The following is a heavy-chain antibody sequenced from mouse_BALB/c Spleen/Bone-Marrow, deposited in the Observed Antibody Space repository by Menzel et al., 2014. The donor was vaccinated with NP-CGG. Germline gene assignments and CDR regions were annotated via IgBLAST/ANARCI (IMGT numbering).Heavy chain of an antibody. CDR3: ARYGSSYYFDY. Sequence: QVQLQQSGPELVKPGASVRISCKVSGYTFTSYYIHWVKQRPGQGLEWIGWIYPGNVNTKYNEKFKGKATLTADKSSSTAYMQLSSLTSEDSAVYFCARYGSSYYFDYWGQGTTLTVSS. V-gene: IGHV1S56*01. D-gene: IGHD1-1*01. CDR2: IYPGNVNT. CDR1: GYTFTSYY. J-gene: IGHJ2*01.